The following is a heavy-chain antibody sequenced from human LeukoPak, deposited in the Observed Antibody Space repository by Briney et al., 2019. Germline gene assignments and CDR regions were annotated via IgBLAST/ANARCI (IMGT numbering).Heavy chain of an antibody. Sequence: SETLSLTCTVSGGSISSGGYYWSWIRQPPGKGLEWIRYIYHSGSTYYNPSLKSRVTISVDRSKNQFSLKLSSVTAADTAVYYCAREGYDFWSGYHNWSDPWGQGTLVTVSS. V-gene: IGHV4-30-2*01. CDR3: AREGYDFWSGYHNWSDP. J-gene: IGHJ5*02. CDR1: GGSISSGGYY. CDR2: IYHSGST. D-gene: IGHD3-3*01.